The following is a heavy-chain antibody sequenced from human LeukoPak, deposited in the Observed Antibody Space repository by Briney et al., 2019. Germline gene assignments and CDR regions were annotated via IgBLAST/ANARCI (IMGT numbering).Heavy chain of an antibody. D-gene: IGHD6-19*01. Sequence: GGAPRLSCAASGFTFDDYGMSWGRPTPGKGPEWVSGINWNGGTTSYADSVKGRFTISRDNAKNSLYLQMNSLRAEDTALYYCARGYSSGWLFDYWGQGTLVTVSS. V-gene: IGHV3-20*04. CDR2: INWNGGTT. CDR3: ARGYSSGWLFDY. J-gene: IGHJ4*02. CDR1: GFTFDDYG.